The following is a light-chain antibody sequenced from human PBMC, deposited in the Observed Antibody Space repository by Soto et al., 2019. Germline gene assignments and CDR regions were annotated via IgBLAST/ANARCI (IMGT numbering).Light chain of an antibody. J-gene: IGLJ2*01. CDR1: SSDVGGYNY. CDR2: DVS. CDR3: SSYTSRSTVV. V-gene: IGLV2-14*01. Sequence: QSALTQPASVSGSPGQSITISCTGTSSDVGGYNYVSWYQQHPGKAPKLMIYDVSNRPSWVSNRFSGSKSGDTASLTISGFQAEDEADYHCSSYTSRSTVVFGGGTQLTVL.